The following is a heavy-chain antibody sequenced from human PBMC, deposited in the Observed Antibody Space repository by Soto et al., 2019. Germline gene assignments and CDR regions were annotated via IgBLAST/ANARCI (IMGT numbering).Heavy chain of an antibody. CDR3: ARFNWYFDL. V-gene: IGHV4-39*01. Sequence: SETLSLTCAVSGCSILSSTYYWGWIRQSPGKGLEWIGSIYYSGSTYYNPSLKSRVTISVDTSKNQFSLRLSSVTAADTAVYYCARFNWYFDLWGRGTLVTVS. CDR1: GCSILSSTYY. CDR2: IYYSGST. J-gene: IGHJ2*01.